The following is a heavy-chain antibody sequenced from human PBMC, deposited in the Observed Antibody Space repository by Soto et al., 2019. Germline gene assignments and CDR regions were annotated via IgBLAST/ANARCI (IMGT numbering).Heavy chain of an antibody. CDR2: ISGSGGST. D-gene: IGHD6-13*01. CDR3: AKYASSSWFLFDY. V-gene: IGHV3-23*01. Sequence: EVQLLESGGGLVQPGGSLRLSCAASGFTFSSYGMSWVRQAPGKGLEWVSSISGSGGSTDYADSVKGLFTISRDNSKKTLYLQMNSLRAEDTALYYCAKYASSSWFLFDYWGQGTLVTVSS. CDR1: GFTFSSYG. J-gene: IGHJ4*02.